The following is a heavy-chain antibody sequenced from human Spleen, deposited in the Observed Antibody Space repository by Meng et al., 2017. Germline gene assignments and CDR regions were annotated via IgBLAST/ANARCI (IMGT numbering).Heavy chain of an antibody. CDR3: ARDKGNPGISVDGTMADY. J-gene: IGHJ4*02. CDR1: GGTFSSYT. V-gene: IGHV1-69*08. CDR2: IVPILNKP. Sequence: QVQLVQSGAEVKKPGSSVKVSCKASGGTFSSYTISWVRQAPGQGLEWMGGIVPILNKPNYAQKFQGRVTITADKLTSTAYMELSSLRSEDTAVYYCARDKGNPGISVDGTMADYWGQGTLVTVSS. D-gene: IGHD6-19*01.